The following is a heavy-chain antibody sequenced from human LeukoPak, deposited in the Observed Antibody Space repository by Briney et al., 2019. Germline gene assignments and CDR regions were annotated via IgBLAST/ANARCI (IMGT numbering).Heavy chain of an antibody. CDR3: ARGLVLPYCNSTRFYPSFDY. CDR1: GFTFSDYY. V-gene: IGHV3-11*01. J-gene: IGHJ4*02. CDR2: ISGSGSTV. D-gene: IGHD2-2*01. Sequence: PGGSLRLSCAASGFTFSDYYMSWIRQAPGKGLEWVSYISGSGSTVYYAASVRGRFTISRDNAKNSLFLQMNSLRAEDTAVYYCARGLVLPYCNSTRFYPSFDYWGQGTLVTGSS.